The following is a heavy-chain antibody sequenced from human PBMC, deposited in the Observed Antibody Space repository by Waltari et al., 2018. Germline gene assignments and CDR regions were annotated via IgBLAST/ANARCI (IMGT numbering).Heavy chain of an antibody. V-gene: IGHV3-48*03. J-gene: IGHJ4*02. CDR1: GFTFSSYE. CDR3: AREQFYNSGIQGSAFDY. D-gene: IGHD3-10*01. Sequence: EVQLVESGGGWIQPGGSVRLSCAASGFTFSSYEVNWVRQAPGKWREWVSYIGRSGDIMFFADSVRGRFTISRDNAKNSLYLQMNSLRVEDTAVYYCAREQFYNSGIQGSAFDYWGQGTLVTVSS. CDR2: IGRSGDIM.